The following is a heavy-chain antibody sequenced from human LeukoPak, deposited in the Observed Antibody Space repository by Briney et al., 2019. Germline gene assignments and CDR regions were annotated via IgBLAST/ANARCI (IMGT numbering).Heavy chain of an antibody. CDR3: ARTVAVVAKGLYYYYYGMDV. CDR2: INHSGST. J-gene: IGHJ6*02. D-gene: IGHD2-15*01. Sequence: SETLSLTCAVYGGSFSGYYWSWIRQPPGKGLEWIGEINHSGSTNYNPSLKSRVTISVDTSKNQFSLKLGSVTAADTAVYYCARTVAVVAKGLYYYYYGMDVWGQGTTVTVSS. CDR1: GGSFSGYY. V-gene: IGHV4-34*01.